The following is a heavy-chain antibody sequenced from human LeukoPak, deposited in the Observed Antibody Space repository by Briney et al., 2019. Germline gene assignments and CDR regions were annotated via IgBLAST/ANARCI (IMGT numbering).Heavy chain of an antibody. CDR3: ARGGLPIYYYDMDV. V-gene: IGHV1-2*02. CDR1: GYTFTDYF. CDR2: INPNSGGT. J-gene: IGHJ6*03. Sequence: GASVKVSCKASGYTFTDYFLHWVRQAPGQGLEWMGWINPNSGGTNYAQKFQGRVTMTRDTSISTAYMDLSRLRSDDTAVYFCARGGLPIYYYDMDVWGKGTTVTVSS. D-gene: IGHD4-11*01.